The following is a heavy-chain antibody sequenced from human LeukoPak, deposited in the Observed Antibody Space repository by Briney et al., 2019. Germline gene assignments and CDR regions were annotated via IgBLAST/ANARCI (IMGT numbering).Heavy chain of an antibody. CDR2: IYYSGST. CDR3: ARLSSGSFFA. D-gene: IGHD1-26*01. V-gene: IGHV4-59*01. CDR1: GGSISSYY. J-gene: IGHJ5*02. Sequence: SETLSLTCTVSGGSISSYYWSWIRQPPGTGLGWIGYIYYSGSTKYNPSLKCRVTISVDTSKNQFSLKLSSVTAADTAVYYCARLSSGSFFAWGQGTLVTVSS.